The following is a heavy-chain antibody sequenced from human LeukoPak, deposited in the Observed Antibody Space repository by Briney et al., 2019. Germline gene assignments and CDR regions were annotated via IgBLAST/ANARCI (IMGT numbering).Heavy chain of an antibody. V-gene: IGHV4-38-2*01. J-gene: IGHJ3*02. D-gene: IGHD1-26*01. CDR1: GYSISSGYY. Sequence: SETLSLTCPVSGYSISSGYYWGWIRQPPGKGLEWIGSIYHSGSTYYNPSLKSRVTISVDTSKNQFSLKLSSVTAADTAVYYCARPTYSGSYSGAFDIWGQGTMVTVSS. CDR2: IYHSGST. CDR3: ARPTYSGSYSGAFDI.